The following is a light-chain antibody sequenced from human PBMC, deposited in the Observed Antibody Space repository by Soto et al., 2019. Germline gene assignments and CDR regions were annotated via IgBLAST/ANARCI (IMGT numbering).Light chain of an antibody. CDR1: QSVNNY. V-gene: IGKV3-11*01. Sequence: EIVLTQSPATLSLSPGERATLSCRASQSVNNYLAWYQQKPGQAPRLLIYDASNRATGIPARFSGTGSGTAFTLTISRLEPEDFAVYYCQQRYDWPLTFGGGTKVEIK. CDR2: DAS. CDR3: QQRYDWPLT. J-gene: IGKJ4*01.